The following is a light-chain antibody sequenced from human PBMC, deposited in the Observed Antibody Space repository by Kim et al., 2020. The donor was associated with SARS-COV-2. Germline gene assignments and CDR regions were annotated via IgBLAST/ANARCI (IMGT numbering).Light chain of an antibody. CDR3: QQYASSPYT. J-gene: IGKJ2*01. CDR2: GAS. CDR1: QSVTGNH. Sequence: NVLTQSPDTLSLSPGERATLSGRASQSVTGNHFAWYQQKRGQAPRLLIFGASARATGIPDRFSASGSGTDFTLTISRLEPEDFALYYCQQYASSPYTFGQGTKLEI. V-gene: IGKV3-20*01.